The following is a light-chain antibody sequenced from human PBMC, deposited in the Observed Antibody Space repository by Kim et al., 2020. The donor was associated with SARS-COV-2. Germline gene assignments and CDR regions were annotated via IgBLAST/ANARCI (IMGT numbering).Light chain of an antibody. CDR1: QSISSY. Sequence: DIQMTQSPSSLSASVGDRVTITCRASQSISSYLNWYQQKPGKAPKLLIYAASSLQSGVPSRFSGSGSGTDCTLTISSLQPEDFATYYCQQSYSTPPITVGQRTRLEIK. CDR2: AAS. CDR3: QQSYSTPPIT. V-gene: IGKV1-39*01. J-gene: IGKJ5*01.